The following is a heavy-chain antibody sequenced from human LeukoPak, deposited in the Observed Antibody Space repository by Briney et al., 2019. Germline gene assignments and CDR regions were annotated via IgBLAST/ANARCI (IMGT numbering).Heavy chain of an antibody. CDR2: ISWNSGSI. V-gene: IGHV3-9*01. D-gene: IGHD6-19*01. Sequence: PGRSLRLSCAASGFTFDDYAMHWVRQAPGKGLEWVSGISWNSGSIGYADSVEGRFTISRDNAKNSLYLQMNSLRAEDTALYYCAKGPIAVAGYFDYWGQGTLVTVSS. J-gene: IGHJ4*02. CDR1: GFTFDDYA. CDR3: AKGPIAVAGYFDY.